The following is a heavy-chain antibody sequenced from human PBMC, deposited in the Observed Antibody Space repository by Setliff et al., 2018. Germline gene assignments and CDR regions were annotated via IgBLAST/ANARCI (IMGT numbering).Heavy chain of an antibody. D-gene: IGHD4-4*01. Sequence: ASVKVSCKASGYTFTNYGVSWVRQAPGQGLEWMGGIIPIFGTTNYAQRFQGRVTITRDTSASTVYMDLSSLRSDDMAVYYCARGRPTANPYYYYYMDVWGKGTTVTVSS. CDR2: IIPIFGTT. J-gene: IGHJ6*03. CDR1: GYTFTNYG. CDR3: ARGRPTANPYYYYYMDV. V-gene: IGHV1-18*03.